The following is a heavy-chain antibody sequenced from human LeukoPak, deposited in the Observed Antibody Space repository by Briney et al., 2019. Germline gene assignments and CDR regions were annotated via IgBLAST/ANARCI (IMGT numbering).Heavy chain of an antibody. Sequence: ASVKDSCKXSGYTFTSYYIHWVRQAPGQGLEWMAIINPSGGSTRFARKFQGRVTMTRDTSTSTVYMELSSLRSEDTAVYYCARDPRASYESSDYYYPGDYWGQGTLVTVSS. V-gene: IGHV1-46*01. D-gene: IGHD3-22*01. CDR1: GYTFTSYY. CDR3: ARDPRASYESSDYYYPGDY. J-gene: IGHJ4*02. CDR2: INPSGGST.